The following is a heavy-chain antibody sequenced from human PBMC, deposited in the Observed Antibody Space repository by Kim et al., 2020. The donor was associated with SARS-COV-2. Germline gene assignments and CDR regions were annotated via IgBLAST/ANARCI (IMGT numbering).Heavy chain of an antibody. V-gene: IGHV1-46*01. Sequence: YAQKFQGRVTMTRDTSTSTVYMGLSSLRSEDTAVYYCARGRLRYFGWFDPWGQGTLVTVSS. J-gene: IGHJ5*02. D-gene: IGHD3-9*01. CDR3: ARGRLRYFGWFDP.